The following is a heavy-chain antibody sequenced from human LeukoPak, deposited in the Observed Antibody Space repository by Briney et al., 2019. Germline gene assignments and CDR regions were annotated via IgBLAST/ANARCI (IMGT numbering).Heavy chain of an antibody. CDR1: GFTFSSYA. CDR2: INDNGAGT. V-gene: IGHV3-23*01. CDR3: AKGLRTGVGPYMGYHYYMDV. D-gene: IGHD3-16*01. Sequence: GGSLRLSCAASGFTFSSYAMSWVREAPGKGLKWVSTINDNGAGTYYADSVKGRFTISRDNSYNTVSLQMNSLRDEDTGVYFCAKGLRTGVGPYMGYHYYMDVWGKGATVTVSS. J-gene: IGHJ6*03.